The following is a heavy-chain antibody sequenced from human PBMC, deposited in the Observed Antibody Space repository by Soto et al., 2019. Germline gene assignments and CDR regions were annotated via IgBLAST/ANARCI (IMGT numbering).Heavy chain of an antibody. J-gene: IGHJ4*02. D-gene: IGHD6-13*01. CDR1: NFSISSNNL. Sequence: SETLSLTCAVSNFSISSNNLWGWIRQPPGKGLEWIGYIYYSGSTDYNPSLKSRVTMSVETSKNQFSLKLRSVTAVDTAVYYCAKKPAGVGQFDSWGQGTLVTVSS. CDR3: AKKPAGVGQFDS. CDR2: IYYSGST. V-gene: IGHV4-28*01.